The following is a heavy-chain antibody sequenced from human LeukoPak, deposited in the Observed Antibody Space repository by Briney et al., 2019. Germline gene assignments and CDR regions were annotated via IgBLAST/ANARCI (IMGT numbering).Heavy chain of an antibody. CDR2: ISGSGGST. D-gene: IGHD3-16*01. CDR3: AKDNDYVWDPNDY. Sequence: PGGSLRLSCAASGFTFSSYAMSWVRQAPGKGLEGVSAISGSGGSTYYADSVKGRFTISRDNSKNTLYLQMNSLRAEDTAVYYCAKDNDYVWDPNDYWGQGTLVTVSS. J-gene: IGHJ4*02. CDR1: GFTFSSYA. V-gene: IGHV3-23*01.